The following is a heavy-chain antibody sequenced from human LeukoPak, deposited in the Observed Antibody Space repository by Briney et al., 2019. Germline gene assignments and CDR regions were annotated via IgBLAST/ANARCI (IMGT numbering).Heavy chain of an antibody. CDR1: GFSLRTRGMC. CDR2: IDWDDDK. Sequence: VSGPTLVNPTQTLTLTCTLSGFSLRTRGMCVSWIRQPPGKALEWLARIDWDDDKYYSTSLKTRLTISKDTSKNQVVLTMTNMDPVDTATYYCARMPSSDRRSFDIWGQGTMVTVSS. V-gene: IGHV2-70*11. CDR3: ARMPSSDRRSFDI. D-gene: IGHD3-22*01. J-gene: IGHJ3*02.